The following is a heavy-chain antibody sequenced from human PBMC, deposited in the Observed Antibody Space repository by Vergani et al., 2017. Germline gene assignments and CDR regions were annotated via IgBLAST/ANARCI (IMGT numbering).Heavy chain of an antibody. J-gene: IGHJ1*01. CDR3: TTAWGLYYLHGEYFQY. CDR2: ISSGGGDI. CDR1: GFTFDTYT. Sequence: EVQLLESGGGLVQPGGTRRLSCAGAGFTFDTYTMAYVRQAPGKGLEWVATISSGGGDIFYADSVKGRFTISRDNSKNTLFLQMNSLKDEDTAVYYCTTAWGLYYLHGEYFQYWGRVTLVSVSS. D-gene: IGHD3-10*01. V-gene: IGHV3-23*01.